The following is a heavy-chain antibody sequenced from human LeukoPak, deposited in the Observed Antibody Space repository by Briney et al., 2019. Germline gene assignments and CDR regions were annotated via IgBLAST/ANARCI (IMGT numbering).Heavy chain of an antibody. CDR3: AKEDSNGWYFFDY. D-gene: IGHD6-19*01. V-gene: IGHV3-21*01. CDR2: ISSSSSYI. Sequence: PGGSLGLSCAASGFTFSSYNMNWVRQAPGKGLEWVSSISSSSSYIYYADSVKGRFTISRDNAKNSLYLQMNSLRAEDTAVYYCAKEDSNGWYFFDYWGQGTLVTVSS. J-gene: IGHJ4*02. CDR1: GFTFSSYN.